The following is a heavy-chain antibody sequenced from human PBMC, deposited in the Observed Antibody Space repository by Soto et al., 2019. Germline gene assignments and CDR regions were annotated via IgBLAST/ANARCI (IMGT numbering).Heavy chain of an antibody. V-gene: IGHV4-4*02. CDR3: ARDGKYCSSASCYPPYYYYAMDV. Sequence: QVQLQESGPGLVKPSGTLSLSCVVSGGSISSSNWWSWVRQPPGKGLEWIGRIYTSGSTNYNPSLKSRVTMSIDTSKNQFSLNLSSVTAADTAVYYCARDGKYCSSASCYPPYYYYAMDVWGQGTTVTVSS. CDR1: GGSISSSNW. CDR2: IYTSGST. D-gene: IGHD2-2*01. J-gene: IGHJ6*02.